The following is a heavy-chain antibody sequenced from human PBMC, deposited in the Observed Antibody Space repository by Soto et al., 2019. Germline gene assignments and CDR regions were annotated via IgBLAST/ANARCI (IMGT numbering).Heavy chain of an antibody. J-gene: IGHJ5*02. CDR3: ARWRMSAPRSDP. CDR2: TYYRSKWYS. V-gene: IGHV6-1*01. Sequence: SETLSLSWVISGDRVSSNLASWIWIRQSPSRGLEGLGRTYYRSKWYSYYALSVKSPITINPDTSKNHSSLHLSSVTPEDTAVYSCARWRMSAPRSDPWRQGTPVTVSS. CDR1: GDRVSSNLAS.